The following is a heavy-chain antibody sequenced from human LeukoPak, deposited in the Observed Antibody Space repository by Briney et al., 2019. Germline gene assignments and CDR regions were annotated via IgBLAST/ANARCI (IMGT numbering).Heavy chain of an antibody. D-gene: IGHD3-3*01. CDR1: GFTVSSNY. Sequence: GGSLRLSCAASGFTVSSNYMSWVRQAPGKGLEWVSVIYSGGSTYYADSVKGRFTISRDNSKNTLYLQMNSLRAEDTAVYYCAMGFWSGYGAFDIWGQGTMVTVSS. CDR2: IYSGGST. J-gene: IGHJ3*02. CDR3: AMGFWSGYGAFDI. V-gene: IGHV3-53*01.